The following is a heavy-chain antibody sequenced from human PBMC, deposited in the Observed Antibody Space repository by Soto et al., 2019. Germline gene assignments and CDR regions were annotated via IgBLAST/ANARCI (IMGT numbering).Heavy chain of an antibody. CDR3: ARVDFWSGYYYFDY. CDR2: IYYSGST. CDR1: GGSISSGDYY. J-gene: IGHJ4*02. Sequence: SETLSLTCTVSGGSISSGDYYWSWIRQPPGKGLEWIGYIYYSGSTYYNPSLKSRVTISVDTSKNQFSLKLSSVTAADTAVYYCARVDFWSGYYYFDYWGQGTLVTVS. D-gene: IGHD3-3*01. V-gene: IGHV4-30-4*01.